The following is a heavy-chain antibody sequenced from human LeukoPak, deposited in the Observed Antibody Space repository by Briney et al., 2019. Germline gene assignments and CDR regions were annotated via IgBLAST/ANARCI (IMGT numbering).Heavy chain of an antibody. CDR2: IYSGGST. D-gene: IGHD3-10*01. V-gene: IGHV3-53*01. Sequence: GGSLSLSCAASGLTVSRNYMSWVRQAPGKGLESVSVIYSGGSTYYADSVRGRFTISRDNSKNTLYLQMTSLRVEDTAVYYCARVGGHWGQGTLVTVSS. J-gene: IGHJ4*02. CDR1: GLTVSRNY. CDR3: ARVGGH.